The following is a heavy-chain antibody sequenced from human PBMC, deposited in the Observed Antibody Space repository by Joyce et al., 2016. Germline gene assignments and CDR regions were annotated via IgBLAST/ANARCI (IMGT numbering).Heavy chain of an antibody. D-gene: IGHD1-7*01. Sequence: QVQLVQSGAEVKKPGSSVKVSCKTSGVTFSSYATTWVRQAPGQGLEWMGEIGPVFGTTNYAQKFQGRLTITADESTSTAYMVLSSLRFDDTAVYYCARGNRGVTGTFDYWGQGTLVRVSS. J-gene: IGHJ4*02. CDR1: GVTFSSYA. CDR2: IGPVFGTT. CDR3: ARGNRGVTGTFDY. V-gene: IGHV1-69*01.